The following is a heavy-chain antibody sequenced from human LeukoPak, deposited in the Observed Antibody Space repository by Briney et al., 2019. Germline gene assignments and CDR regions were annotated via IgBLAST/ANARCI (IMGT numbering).Heavy chain of an antibody. D-gene: IGHD5-12*01. V-gene: IGHV4-59*01. Sequence: SETLSLTCTVSGVSISSYYWSWIRQPPGKGLEWIGYIYYSGSTNYNPSLKSRVTISVDTSKNQFSLKLSSVTAADTAVYYCARVSGYENFDYWGQGTLVTVSS. J-gene: IGHJ4*02. CDR3: ARVSGYENFDY. CDR2: IYYSGST. CDR1: GVSISSYY.